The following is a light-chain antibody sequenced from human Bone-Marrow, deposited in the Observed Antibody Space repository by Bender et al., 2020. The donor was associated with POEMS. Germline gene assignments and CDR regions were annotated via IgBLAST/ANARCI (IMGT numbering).Light chain of an antibody. Sequence: QSALTQPTSVSGSPGQSVTISCTGTSDDVGGYNYVSWYQQYPGKAPRLLIFDVYNRPPGVSDRFSASKSDNTASLTISGLQTEDEADYYCGSFTTGRTWVFGGGTKVTVL. V-gene: IGLV2-14*03. J-gene: IGLJ3*02. CDR1: SDDVGGYNY. CDR2: DVY. CDR3: GSFTTGRTWV.